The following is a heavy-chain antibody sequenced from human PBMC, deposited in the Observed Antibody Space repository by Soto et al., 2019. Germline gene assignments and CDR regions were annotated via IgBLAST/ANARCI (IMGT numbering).Heavy chain of an antibody. Sequence: SVKVSCKASGCTFTSSAVQWVRQARGQRLEWIGWIVVGSGNTNYAQKFQERVTITRDMSTSTAYMELSSLRSEDTALYYCAKEGAPSHCSGGSCYLGDYYYYYGMDVWGQGTTVTVSS. J-gene: IGHJ6*02. V-gene: IGHV1-58*01. D-gene: IGHD2-15*01. CDR1: GCTFTSSA. CDR2: IVVGSGNT. CDR3: AKEGAPSHCSGGSCYLGDYYYYYGMDV.